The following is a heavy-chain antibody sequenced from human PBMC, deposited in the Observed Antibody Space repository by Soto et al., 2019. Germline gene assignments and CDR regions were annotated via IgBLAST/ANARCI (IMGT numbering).Heavy chain of an antibody. CDR1: GGSISSGGYS. CDR2: IYHSGST. CDR3: ARFTMIENICWFDP. V-gene: IGHV4-30-2*01. J-gene: IGHJ5*02. Sequence: QLQLQESGSGLVKPSQTLSLTCAVSGGSISSGGYSWSWIRQPPGKGLEWIGYIYHSGSTYYNPSLKSRVTISVDRSKNQFSLKLSSVTAADTAVYYCARFTMIENICWFDPWGQGTLVTVSS. D-gene: IGHD3-22*01.